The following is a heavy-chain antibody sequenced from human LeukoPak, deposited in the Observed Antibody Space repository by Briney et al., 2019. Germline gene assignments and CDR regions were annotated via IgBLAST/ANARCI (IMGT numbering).Heavy chain of an antibody. CDR3: VREGTRLYRWMDL. V-gene: IGHV4-4*07. CDR2: ISGSGST. J-gene: IGHJ3*01. D-gene: IGHD2-8*02. CDR1: GGSLTNYY. Sequence: SETLSLTCNVSGGSLTNYYWSWIWQPAGKGLEWIGRISGSGSTKYNPSLKSRVTMSVDTSKIQFSLSLRSVTAADTAVYYCVREGTRLYRWMDLWGQGTLVTVS.